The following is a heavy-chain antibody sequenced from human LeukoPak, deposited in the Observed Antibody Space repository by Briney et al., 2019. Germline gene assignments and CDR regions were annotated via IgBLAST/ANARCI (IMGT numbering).Heavy chain of an antibody. CDR1: GYTFTSYG. CDR2: ISAYNGNT. V-gene: IGHV1-18*01. D-gene: IGHD5-18*01. Sequence: ASVKVSCKASGYTFTSYGNSWVRQAPGQGLEWMGWISAYNGNTNYAQKLQGRVTMTTDTSTSTAYMELRSLRSDDTAVYYCARDIQLWVPSHEGSGYYGMDVWGQGTTVTVSS. J-gene: IGHJ6*02. CDR3: ARDIQLWVPSHEGSGYYGMDV.